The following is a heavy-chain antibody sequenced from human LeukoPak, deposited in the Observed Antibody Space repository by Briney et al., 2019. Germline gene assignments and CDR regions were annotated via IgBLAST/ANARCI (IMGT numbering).Heavy chain of an antibody. D-gene: IGHD3-10*01. J-gene: IGHJ6*02. Sequence: PGGSLRLSCAASGFTVSSNYMSWVRQAPGKGLEWVSVIYSGGSTYYADSVKGRFTISRHTSKNTLYLQMNSLRAEDTAVYYRASENDYGSGSYYPKLDVWGQGTTVTVSS. CDR3: ASENDYGSGSYYPKLDV. CDR2: IYSGGST. CDR1: GFTVSSNY. V-gene: IGHV3-53*04.